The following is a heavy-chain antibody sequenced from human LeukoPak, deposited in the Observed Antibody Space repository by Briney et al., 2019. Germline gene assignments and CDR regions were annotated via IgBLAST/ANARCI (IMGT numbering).Heavy chain of an antibody. Sequence: GGSLRLSCAASGFTFSSYSMNWVRQAPGKGLEWVSAISGSGGSTYYADSVKGRFTISRDNSKNTLYLQMNSLRAEDTAVYYCAKAHCSGGSCYSYGDWGQGTLVTVSS. V-gene: IGHV3-23*01. D-gene: IGHD2-15*01. CDR1: GFTFSSYS. J-gene: IGHJ4*02. CDR3: AKAHCSGGSCYSYGD. CDR2: ISGSGGST.